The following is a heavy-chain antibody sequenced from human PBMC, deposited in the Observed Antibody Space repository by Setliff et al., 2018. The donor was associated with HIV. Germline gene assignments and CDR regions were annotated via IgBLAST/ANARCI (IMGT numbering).Heavy chain of an antibody. CDR3: ARAYDDYDSDLDY. J-gene: IGHJ4*02. CDR2: ISSDGSTT. Sequence: GGSLRLSCAATGSIFSISYMHWVRQAPGRGLEWVSLISSDGSTTTYADSVKGRFTVSRDNAKNSLYLQMNSLRAEDTAVYYCARAYDDYDSDLDYWGQGTLVTVSS. V-gene: IGHV3-74*03. CDR1: GSIFSISY. D-gene: IGHD4-17*01.